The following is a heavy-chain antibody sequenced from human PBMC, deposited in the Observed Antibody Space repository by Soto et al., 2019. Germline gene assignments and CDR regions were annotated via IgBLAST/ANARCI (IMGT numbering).Heavy chain of an antibody. CDR1: GLTFSNYA. CDR2: ISYDGTNR. J-gene: IGHJ4*02. CDR3: ASEASRTVTAGGVGSAKDY. D-gene: IGHD4-17*01. V-gene: IGHV3-30*07. Sequence: QVHLVESGGGVVQPGRSLRLSCAASGLTFSNYAMHWVRQATGQGLEWVAYISYDGTNRRYPASDEGLFTISRDNSKNTLFTQMNSMTPEDTAVYDCASEASRTVTAGGVGSAKDYWGQGSLVTGSS.